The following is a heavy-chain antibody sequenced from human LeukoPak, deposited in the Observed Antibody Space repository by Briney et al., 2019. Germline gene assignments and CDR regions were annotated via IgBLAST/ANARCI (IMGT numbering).Heavy chain of an antibody. D-gene: IGHD2-15*01. CDR1: GGSFSGYY. V-gene: IGHV4-34*01. CDR2: INHSGST. Sequence: SETLSLTCAVYGGSFSGYYWSWIRQPPGKGLEWIGEINHSGSTNYNPSLKSRVTISVDTSENQFSLKLSSVTAADTAVYYCARAAAGYCSGGSCYPYFDYWGQGTLVTVSS. CDR3: ARAAAGYCSGGSCYPYFDY. J-gene: IGHJ4*02.